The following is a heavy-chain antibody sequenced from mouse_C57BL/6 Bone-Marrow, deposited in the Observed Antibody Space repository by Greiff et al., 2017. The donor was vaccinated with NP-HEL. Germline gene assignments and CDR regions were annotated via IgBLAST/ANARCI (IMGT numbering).Heavy chain of an antibody. V-gene: IGHV6-3*01. J-gene: IGHJ2*01. CDR2: IRLKSDTYAT. CDR1: GFTFSNYW. CDR3: TIRPDY. Sequence: EVQRVESGGGLVQPGGSMKLSCVASGFTFSNYWMNWVRQSPEKGLEWVAQIRLKSDTYATHYAESVKGRCTITRDDSKSSVYRQMNNLRAEDTVIYYCTIRPDYWGQGTTLTVSS.